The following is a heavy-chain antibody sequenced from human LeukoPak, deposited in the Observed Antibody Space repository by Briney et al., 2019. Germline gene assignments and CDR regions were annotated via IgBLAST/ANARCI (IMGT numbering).Heavy chain of an antibody. V-gene: IGHV1-18*01. CDR1: GYTFNSYV. CDR2: INTYNGNT. CDR3: ARTRAGDFWSGYYGIDY. D-gene: IGHD3-3*01. J-gene: IGHJ4*02. Sequence: ASVKVSXKASGYTFNSYVISWVRQAPGQGLEWMGWINTYNGNTNYAQKLQGRVTMTTDTSTSTAYMGLRSLRSDDRAMYYCARTRAGDFWSGYYGIDYWGQGTLVTVSS.